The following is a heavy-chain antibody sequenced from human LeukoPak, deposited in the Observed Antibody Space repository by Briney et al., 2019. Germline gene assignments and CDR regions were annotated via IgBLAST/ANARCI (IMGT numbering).Heavy chain of an antibody. Sequence: SETLSLTCAVYGGSFSGYYWSWIRQPPGKGLEWIGEINHSGSTYYNPFLKSRVTISVDTSKNQFSLKLSSVTAADTAVYYCARVVPGYRWFGELSGILFDYWGQGTLVTVSS. CDR3: ARVVPGYRWFGELSGILFDY. D-gene: IGHD3-10*01. J-gene: IGHJ4*02. CDR1: GGSFSGYY. V-gene: IGHV4-34*01. CDR2: INHSGST.